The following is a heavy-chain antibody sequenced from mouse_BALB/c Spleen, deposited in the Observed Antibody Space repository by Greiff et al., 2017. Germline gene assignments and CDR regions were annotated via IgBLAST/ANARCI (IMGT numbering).Heavy chain of an antibody. V-gene: IGHV1-69*02. D-gene: IGHD2-3*01. CDR1: GYTFTSYW. CDR3: TRFDGYPYYAMDY. Sequence: VQLQQPGAELVRPGASVKLSCKASGYTFTSYWINWVKQRPGQGLEWIGNIYPSDSYTNYNQKFKDKATLTVDKSSSTAYMQLSSPTSEDSAVYYCTRFDGYPYYAMDYWGQGTSVTVSS. CDR2: IYPSDSYT. J-gene: IGHJ4*01.